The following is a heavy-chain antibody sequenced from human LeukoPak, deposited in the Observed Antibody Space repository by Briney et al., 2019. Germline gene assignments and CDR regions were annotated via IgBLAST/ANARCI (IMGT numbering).Heavy chain of an antibody. CDR3: ARVGRTMVRGVIGQYLSYYYYYMDV. V-gene: IGHV3-48*03. Sequence: GGSLRLSCAASGFAFSSYEMNWVRQAPGKGLEWVSYISSSGSTIYYADSVKGRFTISRDNAKNSLYLQMNSLRAEDTAVYYCARVGRTMVRGVIGQYLSYYYYYMDVWGKGTTVTISS. CDR1: GFAFSSYE. J-gene: IGHJ6*03. CDR2: ISSSGSTI. D-gene: IGHD3-10*01.